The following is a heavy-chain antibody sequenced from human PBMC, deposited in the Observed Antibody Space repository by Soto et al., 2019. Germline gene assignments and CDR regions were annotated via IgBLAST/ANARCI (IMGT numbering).Heavy chain of an antibody. CDR3: ARDPYCSSTSCSDY. Sequence: ASVKVSWKAAGYTFTSYGISWGRQAPGQGLEWMGWISAYNGNTNYAQKLQGRVTMTTDTSTSTAYMELRSLRSDDTAVYYCARDPYCSSTSCSDYWGQGTLVTVSS. J-gene: IGHJ4*02. CDR1: GYTFTSYG. D-gene: IGHD2-2*01. CDR2: ISAYNGNT. V-gene: IGHV1-18*01.